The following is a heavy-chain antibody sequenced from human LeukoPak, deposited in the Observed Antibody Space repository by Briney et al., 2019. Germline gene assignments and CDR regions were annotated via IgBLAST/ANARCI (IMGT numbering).Heavy chain of an antibody. Sequence: SQTLSLICAVSGGSISSGDYYWSWIRQPPGKGLEWIGYIYYSGSTYYNPSLKSRVTISVDTSKNQFSLKLSSVTAADTAVYYCAREGFGELSGWFDPWGQGTLVTVSS. CDR2: IYYSGST. CDR3: AREGFGELSGWFDP. D-gene: IGHD3-16*02. V-gene: IGHV4-30-4*01. J-gene: IGHJ5*02. CDR1: GGSISSGDYY.